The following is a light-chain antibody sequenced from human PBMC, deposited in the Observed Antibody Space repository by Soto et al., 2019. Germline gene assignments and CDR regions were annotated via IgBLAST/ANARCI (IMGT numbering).Light chain of an antibody. CDR2: DAS. J-gene: IGKJ1*01. Sequence: EMAMTQSPATLSVSQGERATLSCRASQSVSSYLAWYQQKPGQAPRLLIYDASNRATGIPARFSGSGSGTDFTLTISRLEPEDFAVYYCQQYGSSPTWTFGQGTKVDIK. CDR1: QSVSSY. V-gene: IGKV3-20*01. CDR3: QQYGSSPTWT.